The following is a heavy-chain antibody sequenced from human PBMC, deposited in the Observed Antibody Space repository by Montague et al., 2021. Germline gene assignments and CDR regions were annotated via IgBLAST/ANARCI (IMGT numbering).Heavy chain of an antibody. CDR2: IYYSGST. J-gene: IGHJ6*02. CDR3: ARHVIGNHGMDV. CDR1: GGSISSSSYY. D-gene: IGHD3-16*02. Sequence: SETLSLTCTVSGGSISSSSYYWGWIRQPPGKGLEWIGSIYYSGSTYYNPSLKSRVTISVDTSKNQFSLKLSSVTAADTAVYYCARHVIGNHGMDVWGQGTTVTVSS. V-gene: IGHV4-39*01.